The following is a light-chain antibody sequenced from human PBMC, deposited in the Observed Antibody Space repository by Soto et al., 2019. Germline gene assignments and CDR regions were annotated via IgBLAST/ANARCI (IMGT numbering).Light chain of an antibody. Sequence: QSALTQPASVSGSPGQSITISCTGTSSDLAIYNYVSWYQQQPGKAPKLMIYQVTNRPSGVSNRFSGSRSGNTASLTISGLQAEDEADFYCSSYTDSSNYFFGNGNKLTVL. V-gene: IGLV2-14*01. CDR2: QVT. J-gene: IGLJ1*01. CDR1: SSDLAIYNY. CDR3: SSYTDSSNYF.